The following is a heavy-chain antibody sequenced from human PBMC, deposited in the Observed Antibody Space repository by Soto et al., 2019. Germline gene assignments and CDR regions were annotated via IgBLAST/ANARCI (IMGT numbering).Heavy chain of an antibody. CDR3: TRDDYYGGTSRD. CDR2: MKQDDSEK. V-gene: IGHV3-7*01. Sequence: EVQLVESGGTLVQPGGSLRLSCAASGLTVSSPWMSWVRQAPGKGLGWVANMKQDDSEKYYLESVKGRFTISTDNTKNSLDLQMNSLRVEDTAVYYCTRDDYYGGTSRDWGQGTLVTVSS. J-gene: IGHJ4*02. CDR1: GLTVSSPW. D-gene: IGHD4-17*01.